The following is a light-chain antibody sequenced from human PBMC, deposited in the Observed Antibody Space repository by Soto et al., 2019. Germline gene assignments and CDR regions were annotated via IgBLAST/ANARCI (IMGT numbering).Light chain of an antibody. J-gene: IGLJ1*01. Sequence: QSVLTQPASVSGSPGQSITISCTGTSSDVGGFNFVSWYQQYPGKAPKRMIYEVSNRPSGVSTRFSGSKSGNTASLTISGLQPEDEADYYCSSYTTSSTSQVFGTGTKV. CDR2: EVS. V-gene: IGLV2-14*01. CDR3: SSYTTSSTSQV. CDR1: SSDVGGFNF.